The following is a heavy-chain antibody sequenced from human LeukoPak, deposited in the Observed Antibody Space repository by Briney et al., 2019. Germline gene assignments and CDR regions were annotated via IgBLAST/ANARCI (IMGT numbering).Heavy chain of an antibody. CDR1: GYSISSGYH. CDR3: ARSRGGGDPLLYYFDY. J-gene: IGHJ4*02. V-gene: IGHV4-38-2*01. D-gene: IGHD2-21*01. CDR2: VYRSGST. Sequence: PSETLSLTCVVSGYSISSGYHWGWIRQPPGEGLEWIGSVYRSGSTYYNPSLKSRVTISVDTSKNQISLKLSSVAAADTAVYYCARSRGGGDPLLYYFDYWGQGTLVTVSS.